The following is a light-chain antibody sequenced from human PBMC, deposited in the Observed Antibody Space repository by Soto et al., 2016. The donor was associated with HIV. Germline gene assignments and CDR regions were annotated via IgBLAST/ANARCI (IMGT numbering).Light chain of an antibody. J-gene: IGKJ4*01. CDR2: KAS. Sequence: DIQMTQSPSTLSASVGDRVTITCRASQSISSWLAWYQQKPGKAPNLLIYKASSLESGVPSRFSGSGSGTEFTLXISSLQPDDFATYYCQXYNGYPLTFGGGTKVE. CDR1: QSISSW. V-gene: IGKV1-5*03. CDR3: QXYNGYPLT.